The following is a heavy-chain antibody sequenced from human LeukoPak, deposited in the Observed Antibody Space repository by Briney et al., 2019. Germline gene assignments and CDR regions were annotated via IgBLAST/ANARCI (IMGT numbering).Heavy chain of an antibody. D-gene: IGHD6-6*01. CDR3: ARSKAAPGAFDI. J-gene: IGHJ3*02. V-gene: IGHV3-21*01. CDR1: GFAFGDNW. CDR2: IDTSSSYI. Sequence: PGGSLRLSCAASGFAFGDNWMHWVRQAPGKGLEWVSSIDTSSSYIYYADSVKGRFTIYRDNAKNSLYLQMNSLRAEDTAVYYCARSKAAPGAFDIWGQGTMVTVSS.